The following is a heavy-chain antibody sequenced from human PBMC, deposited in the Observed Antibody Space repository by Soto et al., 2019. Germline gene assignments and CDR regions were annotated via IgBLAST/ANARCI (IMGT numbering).Heavy chain of an antibody. CDR2: IKQDGSEK. Sequence: GGSLRLSCAASGFTFSSYWMSWVRQAPGKGLEWVANIKQDGSEKYYVDSVKGRFTISRDNPKNSLYLQMNSLRAEDTAVYYCARGGPTPTADFDYWGQGTLVTVSS. D-gene: IGHD3-16*01. J-gene: IGHJ4*02. V-gene: IGHV3-7*04. CDR3: ARGGPTPTADFDY. CDR1: GFTFSSYW.